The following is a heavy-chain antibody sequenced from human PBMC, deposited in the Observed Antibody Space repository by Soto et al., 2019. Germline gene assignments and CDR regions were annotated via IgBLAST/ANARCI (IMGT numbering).Heavy chain of an antibody. Sequence: EVQLVESGGGLVQPVGSLRLSCAASGFTVSNNYMRWVRQAPGKGLEWVSLIYSGGATYYADSVKGRFTISRDNSKNTLYLQMYSLRAEDTAVYYCARDGTYNWVGGQGILVTVSS. CDR2: IYSGGAT. CDR3: ARDGTYNWV. CDR1: GFTVSNNY. J-gene: IGHJ4*02. V-gene: IGHV3-66*01. D-gene: IGHD1-1*01.